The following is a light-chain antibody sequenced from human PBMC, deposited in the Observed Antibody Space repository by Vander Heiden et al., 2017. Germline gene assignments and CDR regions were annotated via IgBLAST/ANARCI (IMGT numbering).Light chain of an antibody. CDR2: DND. Sequence: QSVLPRPPSVSGAPRQGVTISCTGSRSHIRTAYDVHWYQQRPGTAPKLPIYDNDTRPSGVPAGFPGSKSGTSVSLAITGLQAEDEADYYGQAYDSRVSGWVFGGGTRLTVL. CDR3: QAYDSRVSGWV. J-gene: IGLJ3*02. CDR1: RSHIRTAYD. V-gene: IGLV1-40*01.